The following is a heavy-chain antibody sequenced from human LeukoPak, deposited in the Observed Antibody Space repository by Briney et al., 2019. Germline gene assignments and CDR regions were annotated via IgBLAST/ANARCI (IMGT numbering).Heavy chain of an antibody. CDR1: GGSFNGYY. J-gene: IGHJ4*02. CDR3: ARSGTAITPFDY. Sequence: SETLSLTCAVYGGSFNGYYWSWIRQPPGKGLEWIGYIYHSGSTYYNPSLKSRVTISVDRSKNQFSLKLSSVTAADTAVYYCARSGTAITPFDYWGQGTLVTVSS. CDR2: IYHSGST. D-gene: IGHD5-18*01. V-gene: IGHV4-34*01.